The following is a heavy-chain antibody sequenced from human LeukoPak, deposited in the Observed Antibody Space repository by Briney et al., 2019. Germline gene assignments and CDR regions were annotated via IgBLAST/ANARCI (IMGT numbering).Heavy chain of an antibody. CDR1: GGSISSSSSY. CDR2: IYYSGST. D-gene: IGHD3-3*01. Sequence: SETLSLTCTVSGGSISSSSSYWGWIRQPPGKGLEWIGSIYYSGSTYYNPSLKSRVTISVDTSKNQFSLKLSSVTAADTAVYYCARQRIDFWSGYYSPPVYNWFDPWGQGTLVTVSS. CDR3: ARQRIDFWSGYYSPPVYNWFDP. J-gene: IGHJ5*02. V-gene: IGHV4-39*01.